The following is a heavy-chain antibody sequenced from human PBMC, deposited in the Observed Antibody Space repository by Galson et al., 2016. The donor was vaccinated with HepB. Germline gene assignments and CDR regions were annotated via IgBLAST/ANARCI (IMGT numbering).Heavy chain of an antibody. CDR1: GFTFSYYW. D-gene: IGHD5-24*01. J-gene: IGHJ4*02. Sequence: SLRLSCAASGFTFSYYWMSWVRQAPGKGLEWVANIEKDGSEKNYVDSVKGRFTISRDNAKNPLYLQMNTLRAEDTAVYYCAAGAGWVEDYWGQGTLVIVSS. CDR2: IEKDGSEK. V-gene: IGHV3-7*05. CDR3: AAGAGWVEDY.